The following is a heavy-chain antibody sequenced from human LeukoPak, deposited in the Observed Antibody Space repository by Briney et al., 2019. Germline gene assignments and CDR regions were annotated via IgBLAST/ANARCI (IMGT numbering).Heavy chain of an antibody. V-gene: IGHV4-59*01. CDR2: IYHSGST. J-gene: IGHJ4*02. D-gene: IGHD4-17*01. CDR1: GGSISTYY. Sequence: SETLSLTCTVSGGSISTYYWSWIRQPPGKGLEWIGYIYHSGSTNYNPSLKSRVTISVDTSKNQFSLKLSSVTAADTAVYYCAKAHDYGDYAGFDYWGQGTLVSVSS. CDR3: AKAHDYGDYAGFDY.